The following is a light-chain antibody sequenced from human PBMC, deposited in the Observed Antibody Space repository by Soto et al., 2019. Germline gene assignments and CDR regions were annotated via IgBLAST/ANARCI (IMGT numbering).Light chain of an antibody. CDR3: QQRGHWPS. Sequence: EIVLTQSPATLSLSPGERATLSCRASQSLDNYLAWYQHKPGQAHRLLIYDASTSATDIPPRFSGSGSGTSFTRAISSLEPEDFAVYYCQQRGHWPSFGGGTKVEIK. V-gene: IGKV3-11*01. J-gene: IGKJ4*01. CDR2: DAS. CDR1: QSLDNY.